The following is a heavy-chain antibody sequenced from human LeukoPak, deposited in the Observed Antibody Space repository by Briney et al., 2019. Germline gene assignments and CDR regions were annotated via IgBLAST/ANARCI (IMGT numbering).Heavy chain of an antibody. Sequence: ASVKVSCEASGYTFTSYGISWVRQAPGQGLEWMGWISAYNGNTNYAQKLQGRVTMTTDTSTSTAYMELSSLRSEDTAVYYCARRATVTYYYFDYWGQGTLVTVSS. D-gene: IGHD4-17*01. V-gene: IGHV1-18*01. CDR3: ARRATVTYYYFDY. CDR2: ISAYNGNT. J-gene: IGHJ4*02. CDR1: GYTFTSYG.